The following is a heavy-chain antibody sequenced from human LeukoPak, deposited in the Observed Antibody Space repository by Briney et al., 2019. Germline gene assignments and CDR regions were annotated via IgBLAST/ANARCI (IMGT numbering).Heavy chain of an antibody. CDR3: ARRSCSGGRCYYAY. Sequence: SETLSLTCTVSGGSISSYYWSWIRQPPWKGLEWIGSIYYSDSTNYNPSLMSRVTISVDTSKNQFSLKLTSVTAADTAVYYCARRSCSGGRCYYAYWGQGTLVTVSS. CDR2: IYYSDST. CDR1: GGSISSYY. D-gene: IGHD2-15*01. V-gene: IGHV4-59*08. J-gene: IGHJ4*02.